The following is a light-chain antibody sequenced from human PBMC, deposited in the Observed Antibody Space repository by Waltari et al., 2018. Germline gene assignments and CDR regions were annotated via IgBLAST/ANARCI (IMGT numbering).Light chain of an antibody. CDR1: QNILYNSNDKNY. J-gene: IGKJ1*01. CDR2: WES. CDR3: QQYYRSRT. Sequence: EIVMTQSPDSLAVSLGERATINCKSSQNILYNSNDKNYLAWYQHKPGQPPKLLINWESTRESGFPDRFSGSGSGTDFTLTISSLQAEDVAVYYCQQYYRSRTFGQGTKVEIK. V-gene: IGKV4-1*01.